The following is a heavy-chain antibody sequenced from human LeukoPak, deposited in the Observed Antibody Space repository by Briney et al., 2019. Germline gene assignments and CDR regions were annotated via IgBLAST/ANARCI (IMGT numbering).Heavy chain of an antibody. CDR2: VNPGDSDI. CDR3: TRPYYYGSGSYPTRFDY. D-gene: IGHD3-10*01. V-gene: IGHV5-51*01. J-gene: IGHJ4*02. CDR1: GYSFTSYW. Sequence: GESLKISCKGSGYSFTSYWIAWVRQMPGKGLEWMGIVNPGDSDIRYSPSFQGQVTISVDKSITTAYLQWSSLKPSDTAMYYCTRPYYYGSGSYPTRFDYWGQGTLVTVSS.